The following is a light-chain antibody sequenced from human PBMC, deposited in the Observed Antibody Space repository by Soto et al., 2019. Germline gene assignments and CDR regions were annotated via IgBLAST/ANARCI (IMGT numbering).Light chain of an antibody. CDR1: SSDVGGYNH. CDR3: CSYTSSSIRV. J-gene: IGLJ3*02. Sequence: QSVLTQPASVSGSPGQSIIISCTGTSSDVGGYNHVSWYQQHPGKAPKLIIYEVRNRPSGVSNRLSGSKSGNTASLTISGLQADDEADYYCCSYTSSSIRVFGGGTKVTVL. V-gene: IGLV2-14*01. CDR2: EVR.